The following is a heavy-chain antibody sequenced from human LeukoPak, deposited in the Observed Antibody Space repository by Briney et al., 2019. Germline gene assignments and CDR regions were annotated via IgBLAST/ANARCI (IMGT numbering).Heavy chain of an antibody. V-gene: IGHV3-30*02. D-gene: IGHD3-16*02. J-gene: IGHJ4*02. CDR2: LRYDGTNK. CDR3: AKDLFRDFLWGTYRAIAY. CDR1: GFTVDEYG. Sequence: GGSLKLSCVASGFTVDEYGMHWVRQAPGKGLEWVAFLRYDGTNKYFLESVKGRFSISRDNSRNTLFLQMNGLTAEDTGVYYCAKDLFRDFLWGTYRAIAYWGQGTLVTVSS.